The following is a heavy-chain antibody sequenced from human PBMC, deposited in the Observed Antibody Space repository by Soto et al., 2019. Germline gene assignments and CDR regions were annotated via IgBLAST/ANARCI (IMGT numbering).Heavy chain of an antibody. Sequence: SETLSLTCTVSGGSISSSSYYWGWIRQPPGKGLEWIGSIYYSGSTYYNPSLKSRVTISVDTSKNQFFLKLSSVTAADTAVYYCARWQQLVRGFDYWGQGTLVTSPQ. CDR3: ARWQQLVRGFDY. J-gene: IGHJ4*02. D-gene: IGHD6-13*01. V-gene: IGHV4-39*01. CDR2: IYYSGST. CDR1: GGSISSSSYY.